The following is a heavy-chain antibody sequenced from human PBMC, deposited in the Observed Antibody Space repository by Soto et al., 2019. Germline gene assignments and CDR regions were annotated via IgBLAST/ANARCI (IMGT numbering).Heavy chain of an antibody. D-gene: IGHD1-1*01. Sequence: QLLESGGGFVQPGGSLRLSCVASGFTFSNFAMAWVRQAPGEGLEWVSAISGSGDDTFYADSMKGRFTISRDNSKDTLYLQINSLSAEDTAVYYCANPISKIGTTFGFWGQGTLVTVSS. J-gene: IGHJ4*02. CDR3: ANPISKIGTTFGF. CDR2: ISGSGDDT. V-gene: IGHV3-23*01. CDR1: GFTFSNFA.